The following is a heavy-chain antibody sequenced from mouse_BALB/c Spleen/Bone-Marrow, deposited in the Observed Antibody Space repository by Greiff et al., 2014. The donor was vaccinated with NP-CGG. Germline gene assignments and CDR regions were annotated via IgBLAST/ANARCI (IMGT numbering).Heavy chain of an antibody. J-gene: IGHJ3*01. CDR2: ILPGSASN. CDR1: GYTFSSYW. V-gene: IGHV1-9*01. D-gene: IGHD1-2*01. CDR3: ARGGYYGPRFAF. Sequence: QVQLQQSGAELMKPGASVKISCKATGYTFSSYWLEGGKQRPGHGLEGIGEILPGSASNNYNEKFKGKATFAADTSSNTAYMQLSSLTSEDSAVYYCARGGYYGPRFAFWGQGTLVTVSA.